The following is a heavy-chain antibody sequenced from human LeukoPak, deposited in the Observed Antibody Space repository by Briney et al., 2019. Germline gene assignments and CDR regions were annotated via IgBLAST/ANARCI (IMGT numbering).Heavy chain of an antibody. V-gene: IGHV3-30-3*01. CDR3: ARSEMTNQFDYYYGTDV. J-gene: IGHJ6*02. CDR1: GFTFSSYA. Sequence: GGSLRLSCAASGFTFSSYAMHWVRQAPGKGLEWVAVISYDGSNKYYADSVKGRFTISRDNSKNTLYLQMNSLRAEDTAVYYCARSEMTNQFDYYYGTDVWGQGTTVTVSS. D-gene: IGHD4-11*01. CDR2: ISYDGSNK.